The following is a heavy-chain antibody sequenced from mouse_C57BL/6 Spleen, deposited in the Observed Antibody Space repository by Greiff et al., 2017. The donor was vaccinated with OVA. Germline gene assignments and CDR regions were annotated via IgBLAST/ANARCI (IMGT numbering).Heavy chain of an antibody. Sequence: VQLQQPGAELVRPGSSVKLSCKASGYTFTSYWMHWVKQRPIQGLEWIGNIDPSDSETHYNQKFKDKATLTVDKSSSTAYMQLSSLTSEDSAVYYCARRAIHYYGSSPYAMDYWGQGTSVTVSS. CDR3: ARRAIHYYGSSPYAMDY. CDR2: IDPSDSET. V-gene: IGHV1-52*01. CDR1: GYTFTSYW. D-gene: IGHD1-1*01. J-gene: IGHJ4*01.